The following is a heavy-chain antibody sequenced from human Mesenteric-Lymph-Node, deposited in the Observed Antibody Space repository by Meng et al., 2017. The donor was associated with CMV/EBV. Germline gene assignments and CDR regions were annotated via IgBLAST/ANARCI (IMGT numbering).Heavy chain of an antibody. V-gene: IGHV1-18*01. CDR3: ARRVVVPAKNWFDP. CDR1: GYTFTSYG. J-gene: IGHJ5*02. Sequence: ASGYTFTSYGISWVRQAPGQGLEWMGWISAYHGNTNYAQKLQGRVTMTTDTSTSTAYMELSSLRSEDTAVYYCARRVVVPAKNWFDPWGQGTLVTVSS. D-gene: IGHD2-2*01. CDR2: ISAYHGNT.